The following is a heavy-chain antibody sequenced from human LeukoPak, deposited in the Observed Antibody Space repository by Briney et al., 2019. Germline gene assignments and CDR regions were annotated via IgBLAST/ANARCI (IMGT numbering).Heavy chain of an antibody. CDR2: ISYDGSNK. J-gene: IGHJ3*02. CDR1: GFTFSSYG. CDR3: ARNYGDYVGTFDAFDI. Sequence: GRSLRLSCAASGFTFSSYGMHWVRQAPGKGLEWVAVISYDGSNKYYADSVKGRFTISRDNSKNTLYLQMNSLRAEDTAVYYCARNYGDYVGTFDAFDIWGQGTMVTVSS. V-gene: IGHV3-30*03. D-gene: IGHD4-17*01.